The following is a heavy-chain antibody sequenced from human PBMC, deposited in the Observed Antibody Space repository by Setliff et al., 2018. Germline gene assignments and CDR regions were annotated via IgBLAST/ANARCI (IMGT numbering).Heavy chain of an antibody. Sequence: KPSETLSLTCAVSGGSVTSHYWSWIRQPPGKGLEWIGFIFYSGDTNSNPSLKSRVTMSVDTSKNQFSLRLTSVPAADTAVYYCARGGLAAAATHWGQGTLVTVSS. CDR3: ARGGLAAAATH. V-gene: IGHV4-59*08. CDR1: GGSVTSHY. D-gene: IGHD6-13*01. CDR2: IFYSGDT. J-gene: IGHJ4*02.